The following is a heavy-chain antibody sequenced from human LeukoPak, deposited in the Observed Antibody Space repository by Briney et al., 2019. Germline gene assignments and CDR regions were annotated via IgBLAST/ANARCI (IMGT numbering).Heavy chain of an antibody. CDR3: ARGYYRFDY. Sequence: PGGSLRLSCAASGFTFSSYWMSWVRQAPGKGLEWVANIKQDGTEKYYVDSVKGRFTISRDNAKNSLSLQVNSLRAEDTAVYYCARGYYRFDYWGQGTLVTVSS. J-gene: IGHJ4*02. V-gene: IGHV3-7*01. D-gene: IGHD1-14*01. CDR1: GFTFSSYW. CDR2: IKQDGTEK.